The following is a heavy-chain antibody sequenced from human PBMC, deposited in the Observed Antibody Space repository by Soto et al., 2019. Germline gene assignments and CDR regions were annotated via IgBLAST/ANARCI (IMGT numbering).Heavy chain of an antibody. CDR2: IIPILGIA. V-gene: IGHV1-69*02. Sequence: SVKVSCKASGGTFSSYTISWVRQAPGQGLEWMGRIIPILGIANYAQKFQGRVTITADKSTSTAYMELSSLRSEDTAVYYCARMDCSGGSCYVEWGQGTLVTVSS. D-gene: IGHD2-15*01. J-gene: IGHJ4*02. CDR1: GGTFSSYT. CDR3: ARMDCSGGSCYVE.